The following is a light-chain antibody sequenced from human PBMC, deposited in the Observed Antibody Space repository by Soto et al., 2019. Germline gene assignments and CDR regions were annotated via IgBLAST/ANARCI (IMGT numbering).Light chain of an antibody. CDR1: RDVENS. CDR2: SAS. Sequence: DIQATQSPPSLSASVGDRVTITCRARRDVENSLSWYQQVPGKATKLLIYSASTLQSGVPSRIRGSGSGTSSLLTITRLQPEDVATYYCQKANKAPWIFGQGTKVEV. V-gene: IGKV1-27*01. J-gene: IGKJ1*01. CDR3: QKANKAPWI.